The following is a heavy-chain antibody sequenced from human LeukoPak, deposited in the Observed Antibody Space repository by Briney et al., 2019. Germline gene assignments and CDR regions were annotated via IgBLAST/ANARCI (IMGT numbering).Heavy chain of an antibody. D-gene: IGHD3-16*02. CDR1: GGSFSGYY. J-gene: IGHJ4*02. V-gene: IGHV4-34*01. Sequence: PSETLSLTCAVYGGSFSGYYWSWIRQPPGKGLEWIGEINHSGSTNYNPSLKSRVTISVDKSKNQFSLKLSSVTAADTAVYYCARVPGMITFGGVIASFDYWGQGTLVTVSS. CDR3: ARVPGMITFGGVIASFDY. CDR2: INHSGST.